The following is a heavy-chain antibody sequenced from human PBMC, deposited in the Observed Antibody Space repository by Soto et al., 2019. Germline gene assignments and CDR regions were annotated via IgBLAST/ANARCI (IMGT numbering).Heavy chain of an antibody. J-gene: IGHJ2*01. Sequence: ESGGGLVQPGRSLRLSCTASGFTFGDYAMSWVRQAPGKGLEWGGFIRSKAYGGTTEYAASVKGRFTISRYDSKSIAYLQMSSLKTADPDVYYCARALGVGAITCISSAWYLDHWCRGTLVTVSS. V-gene: IGHV3-49*04. CDR3: ARALGVGAITCISSAWYLDH. D-gene: IGHD1-26*01. CDR1: GFTFGDYA. CDR2: IRSKAYGGTT.